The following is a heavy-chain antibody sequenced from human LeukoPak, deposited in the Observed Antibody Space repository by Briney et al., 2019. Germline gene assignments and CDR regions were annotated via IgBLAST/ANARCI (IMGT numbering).Heavy chain of an antibody. CDR3: ARDTGATFFDY. J-gene: IGHJ4*02. Sequence: GGSLRLSCAASGFTFSSYAMHWVRQAPGKGLEWVAVISYDGSNKYYADSVKGRFTISRDNSKNTLYLQMNSLRAEDTAVYYCARDTGATFFDYWGQGTLVTVSS. CDR2: ISYDGSNK. V-gene: IGHV3-30*04. D-gene: IGHD1-26*01. CDR1: GFTFSSYA.